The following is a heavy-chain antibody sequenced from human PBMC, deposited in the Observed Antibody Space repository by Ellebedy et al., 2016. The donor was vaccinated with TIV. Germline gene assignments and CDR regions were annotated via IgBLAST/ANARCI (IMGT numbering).Heavy chain of an antibody. J-gene: IGHJ5*02. CDR3: ARPAYPSSTGNGWFDP. D-gene: IGHD2-2*01. CDR2: IYYSGST. CDR1: GGSISSSSYY. V-gene: IGHV4-39*01. Sequence: MPSETLSLTCTVSGGSISSSSYYWGWIRQPPGKGLEWIGSIYYSGSTYYNPSIKSRVTISVDMSKNQFSLNLSSVTAADTAVYYCARPAYPSSTGNGWFDPWGQGTLVTVSS.